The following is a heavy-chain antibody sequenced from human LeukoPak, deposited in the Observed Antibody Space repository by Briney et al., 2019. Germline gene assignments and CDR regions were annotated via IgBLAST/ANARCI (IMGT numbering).Heavy chain of an antibody. V-gene: IGHV5-51*01. CDR1: GYSFTNYW. D-gene: IGHD6-19*01. CDR3: ARSGSGTRFDY. J-gene: IGHJ4*02. Sequence: GESLKISCQGSGYSFTNYWIAWVRQMPGKGLEWMGIIYPGDSDTRYSPSFQGQVTISADKSISTAYLQWGSLKASDTAMFYCARSGSGTRFDYWGQGTLVTVSS. CDR2: IYPGDSDT.